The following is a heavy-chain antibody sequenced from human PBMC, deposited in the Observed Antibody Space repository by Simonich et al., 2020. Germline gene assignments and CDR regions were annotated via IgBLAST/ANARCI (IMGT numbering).Heavy chain of an antibody. V-gene: IGHV3-30*07. CDR1: GFTFSSYA. J-gene: IGHJ4*02. D-gene: IGHD1-26*01. CDR3: ARDHLDSGSYYFDY. CDR2: ISYDGRNQ. Sequence: QVQLVESGGGVVQPGRSLRLSCAASGFTFSSYAMHWVRQAQGKGLGWEAVISYDGRNQYYADSVKGRFTISRDNSKNTLYLQMNSLRAEDTAVYYCARDHLDSGSYYFDYWGQGTLVTVSS.